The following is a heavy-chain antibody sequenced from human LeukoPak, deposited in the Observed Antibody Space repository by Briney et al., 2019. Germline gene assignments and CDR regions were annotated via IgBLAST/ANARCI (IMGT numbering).Heavy chain of an antibody. D-gene: IGHD1-26*01. Sequence: ASVKVSCKASGYTFTGYYMHWVRQAPGQGLEWMGWINPNSGGTNYAQKFQGGVAMTRDTSISAAYMELSSLRSEDTAVYYCARDWIVGATRDYWGQGTLVTVSS. CDR2: INPNSGGT. CDR3: ARDWIVGATRDY. V-gene: IGHV1-2*02. CDR1: GYTFTGYY. J-gene: IGHJ4*02.